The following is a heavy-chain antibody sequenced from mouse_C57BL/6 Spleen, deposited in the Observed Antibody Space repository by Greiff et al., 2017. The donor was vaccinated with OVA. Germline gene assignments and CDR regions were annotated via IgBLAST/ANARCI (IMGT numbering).Heavy chain of an antibody. D-gene: IGHD2-1*01. CDR2: IYPGDGDT. J-gene: IGHJ4*01. Sequence: VQVMESGPELVKPGASVKISCKASGYAFSSSWMNWVKQRPGKGLEWIGRIYPGDGDTNYNGKFKGKATLTADKSSSTAYMQLSSLTSEDSAVYFCARGDYGNYEKNAMDYWGQGTSVTVSS. CDR3: ARGDYGNYEKNAMDY. CDR1: GYAFSSSW. V-gene: IGHV1-82*01.